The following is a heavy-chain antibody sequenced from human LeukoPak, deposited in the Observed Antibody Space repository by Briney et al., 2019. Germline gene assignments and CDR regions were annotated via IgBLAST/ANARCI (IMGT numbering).Heavy chain of an antibody. J-gene: IGHJ6*02. CDR3: ARERWHCSYSVYYYALDV. Sequence: GASVKVSCKGSGYTFTNYAVHWVRQAPGQRLEWLGWINPGNGDTKYSQNFQGRVTVTSDTSAATAYVELNSLTSEDTAVYYCARERWHCSYSVYYYALDVWGQGTTVTVSS. V-gene: IGHV1-3*01. CDR1: GYTFTNYA. D-gene: IGHD2-15*01. CDR2: INPGNGDT.